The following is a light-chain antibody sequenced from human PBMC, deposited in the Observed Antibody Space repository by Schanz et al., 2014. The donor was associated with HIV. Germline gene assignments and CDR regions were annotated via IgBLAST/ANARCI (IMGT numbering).Light chain of an antibody. CDR3: QSYDSSLRAVV. CDR1: SSNVGSNA. CDR2: NNN. J-gene: IGLJ2*01. Sequence: QSVLTQPPSASETPGQRVTISCSGSSSNVGSNAVNWYHHLPGAAPKLLIYNNNQRPSGVPDRFSGSKSGTSASLAISGLQAEDEADYYCQSYDSSLRAVVFGGGTKLTVL. V-gene: IGLV1-44*01.